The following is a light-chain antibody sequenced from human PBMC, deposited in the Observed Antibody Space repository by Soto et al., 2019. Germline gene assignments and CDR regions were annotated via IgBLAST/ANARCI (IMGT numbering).Light chain of an antibody. CDR2: VAS. CDR1: QSVSSSY. J-gene: IGKJ5*01. CDR3: EHYGSSRLVS. V-gene: IGKV3-20*01. Sequence: EIVLTQSPGTLSLSPGERATLSCRASQSVSSSYLAWYQQKPGQAPRLLIYVASSRATGIPDRFSGSGSGTDFTLSISRLEPEDFAVYYCEHYGSSRLVSFGQGTRLEIK.